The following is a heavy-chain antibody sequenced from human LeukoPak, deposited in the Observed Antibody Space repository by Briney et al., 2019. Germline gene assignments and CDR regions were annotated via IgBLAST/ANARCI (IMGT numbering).Heavy chain of an antibody. D-gene: IGHD1-26*01. J-gene: IGHJ4*02. Sequence: ASVKVSCKASGYTFTGYYMHRVRQAPGQGLEWMGWISAYNGNTNYAQKLQGRVTMTTDTSTSTAYMELRSLRSDDTAMYYCATGGDSGSYYNFDYWGQGTLVTVSS. V-gene: IGHV1-18*04. CDR1: GYTFTGYY. CDR2: ISAYNGNT. CDR3: ATGGDSGSYYNFDY.